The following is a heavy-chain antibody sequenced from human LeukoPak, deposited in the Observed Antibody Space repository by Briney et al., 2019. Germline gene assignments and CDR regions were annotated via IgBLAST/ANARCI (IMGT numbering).Heavy chain of an antibody. V-gene: IGHV5-51*01. J-gene: IGHJ3*02. D-gene: IGHD4-17*01. Sequence: GESLKISCKGSGYRFSSYWIGWVRQMPGKGLEWMGIIYPGDSDTRYSPSFQGQVTISADKSISTAYLQWSSLKASDTAMYYCARRGDYGDYGDAFDIRGQGTMATVSS. CDR1: GYRFSSYW. CDR3: ARRGDYGDYGDAFDI. CDR2: IYPGDSDT.